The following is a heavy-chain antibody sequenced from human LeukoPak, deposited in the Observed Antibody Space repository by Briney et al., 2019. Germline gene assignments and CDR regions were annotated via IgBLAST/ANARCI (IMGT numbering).Heavy chain of an antibody. CDR3: AADPWGRWLQYNFDH. D-gene: IGHD5-24*01. V-gene: IGHV1-58*01. CDR2: IVVGSGNT. CDR1: GFTFTSSA. Sequence: SVKVSCKASGFTFTSSAVQWVRQARGQRLEWIGWIVVGSGNTNYAQKFQERVTITRDMSTSTAYMELSSLRSEDTAVYYCAADPWGRWLQYNFDHWGQGTLVTVSS. J-gene: IGHJ4*02.